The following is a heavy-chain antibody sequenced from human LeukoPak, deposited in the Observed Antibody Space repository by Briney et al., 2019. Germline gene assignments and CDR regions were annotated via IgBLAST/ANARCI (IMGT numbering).Heavy chain of an antibody. CDR3: AKASGSPYYFDY. CDR1: GFTFSDYY. D-gene: IGHD3-10*01. Sequence: GGSLRLSCAASGFTFSDYYMSWIRQAPGKGLEWLSYISSGSSDTNYADSVKGRFTISRDNSKSTLYLQMNSLRADDTAVYYCAKASGSPYYFDYWGQGTLVTVSS. CDR2: ISSGSSDT. J-gene: IGHJ4*02. V-gene: IGHV3-11*05.